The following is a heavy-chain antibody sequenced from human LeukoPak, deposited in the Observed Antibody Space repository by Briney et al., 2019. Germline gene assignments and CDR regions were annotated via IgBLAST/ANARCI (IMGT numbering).Heavy chain of an antibody. J-gene: IGHJ4*02. CDR3: ARHGGSWTFDY. CDR1: GGSLASYY. V-gene: IGHV4-59*08. D-gene: IGHD6-13*01. Sequence: PSETLSLTCTIPGGSLASYYWTWIRQPPGKGLEWIGYIDYSRSTNYNPALKSRVTMSVDTTNNQFSLKLSSVTAADTVVYFCARHGGSWTFDYWGQGTLVTVSS. CDR2: IDYSRST.